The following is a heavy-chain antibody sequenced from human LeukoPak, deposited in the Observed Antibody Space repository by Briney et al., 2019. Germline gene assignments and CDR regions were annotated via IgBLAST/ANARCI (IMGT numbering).Heavy chain of an antibody. D-gene: IGHD5-18*01. V-gene: IGHV4-34*01. CDR2: INHSGST. J-gene: IGHJ3*02. CDR1: GGSFSGYY. Sequence: SETLSLTCAVYGGSFSGYYWSWIRQPPAKGLEWIGEINHSGSTNYNPSLNSRVTISVDTSKNQFSLKLSSVTAADTAVYYCARGPVGYSYGYLLWAFDIWGQGTMVTVSS. CDR3: ARGPVGYSYGYLLWAFDI.